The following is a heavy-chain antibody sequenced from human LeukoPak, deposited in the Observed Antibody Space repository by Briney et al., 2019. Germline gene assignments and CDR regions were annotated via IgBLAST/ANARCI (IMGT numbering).Heavy chain of an antibody. J-gene: IGHJ4*02. V-gene: IGHV1-2*02. CDR1: GYTFTGYY. D-gene: IGHD3-3*01. CDR2: INPNSGGT. CDR3: ARDGKYYDFWSGPPTPSTFHY. Sequence: ASVKVSCKASGYTFTGYYMHWVRQAPGQGLEWMGWINPNSGGTNYAQKFQGRVTMTRDTSISTAYMELSRLRSDDTAVYYCARDGKYYDFWSGPPTPSTFHYWGQGTLVTVSS.